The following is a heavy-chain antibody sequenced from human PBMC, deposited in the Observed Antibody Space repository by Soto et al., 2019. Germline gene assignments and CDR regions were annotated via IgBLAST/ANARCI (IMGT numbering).Heavy chain of an antibody. CDR2: VSGDGGAK. D-gene: IGHD6-13*01. CDR1: GFTFRDYY. J-gene: IGHJ4*02. Sequence: GGSLRLSCAASGFTFRDYYMSWMRQAPEKGLEWVSYVSGDGGAKSYADSVKGRFSISRDNAKNSLYLQMNSLRAEDTAVYYCARLGSIAAAGTPDYWGQGTLVTVSS. V-gene: IGHV3-11*01. CDR3: ARLGSIAAAGTPDY.